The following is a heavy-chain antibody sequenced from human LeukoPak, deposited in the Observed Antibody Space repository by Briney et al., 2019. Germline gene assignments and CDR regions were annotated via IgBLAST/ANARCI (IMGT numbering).Heavy chain of an antibody. CDR2: INPNSGGT. Sequence: ASVKVSCKASGYTFTGYYIHWVRQAPGQGLEGMGWINPNSGGTNYAQKFQGRVTMTRDTSISTAYMELSRLRSDDTAVYYCAREGEVDTMIVGYYFVYWGQGTLVTVPS. J-gene: IGHJ4*02. D-gene: IGHD3-22*01. CDR3: AREGEVDTMIVGYYFVY. V-gene: IGHV1-2*02. CDR1: GYTFTGYY.